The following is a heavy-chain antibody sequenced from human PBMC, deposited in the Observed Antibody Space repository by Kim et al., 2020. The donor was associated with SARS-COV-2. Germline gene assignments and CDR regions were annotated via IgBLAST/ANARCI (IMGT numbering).Heavy chain of an antibody. CDR1: GGSFSDYY. Sequence: SETLSLTCAVYGGSFSDYYWTWIRQPPGKGLEWIGEINHNGSANYKPSLKSRVRISLDTSKNQFSLRLNSVTAADTAVYYCSRGGLLWFGERYYGLDVWGQGTTVTVSS. CDR2: INHNGSA. J-gene: IGHJ6*02. D-gene: IGHD3-10*01. V-gene: IGHV4-34*01. CDR3: SRGGLLWFGERYYGLDV.